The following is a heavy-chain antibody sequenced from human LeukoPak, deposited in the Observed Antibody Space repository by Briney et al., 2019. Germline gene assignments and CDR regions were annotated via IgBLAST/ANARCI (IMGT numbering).Heavy chain of an antibody. CDR3: AKDRNYYDSSGRDAFDI. V-gene: IGHV3-23*01. CDR1: GFTFSIYA. J-gene: IGHJ3*02. CDR2: ISGSGGST. D-gene: IGHD3-22*01. Sequence: GSLRLSCAASGFTFSIYAMSWVRRAPGKGLEWVSAISGSGGSTYYADSVKGRFTISRDNSKNTLYLQMNSLRAEDTAVYYCAKDRNYYDSSGRDAFDIWGQGTMVTVSS.